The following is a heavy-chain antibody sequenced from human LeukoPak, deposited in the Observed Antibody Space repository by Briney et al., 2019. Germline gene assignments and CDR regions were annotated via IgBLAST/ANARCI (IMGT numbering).Heavy chain of an antibody. J-gene: IGHJ4*02. Sequence: SVKVSCKASGGTFSSYAISWVRQAPGQGLEWMGGIIPIFGTANYAQKFQGRVTITADESTSTAYMELSSLRSEDTAVYYCAREGVGATGVFFDYWGQGTLVTVSS. CDR3: AREGVGATGVFFDY. D-gene: IGHD1-26*01. CDR1: GGTFSSYA. CDR2: IIPIFGTA. V-gene: IGHV1-69*13.